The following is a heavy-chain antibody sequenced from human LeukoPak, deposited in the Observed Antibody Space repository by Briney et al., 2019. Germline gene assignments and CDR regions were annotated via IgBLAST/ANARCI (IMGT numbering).Heavy chain of an antibody. V-gene: IGHV4-39*01. Sequence: PSETLTLTCAVSGGSFSSCSNYWGWIRQPPGKGLDWIGSSYCSGSTYENSALKRRVIICEDTSKNQFFLMLSSVTDAETAVYFCARTPTVTFFDFWGQGTLVTVSS. CDR1: GGSFSSCSNY. CDR2: SYCSGST. J-gene: IGHJ4*02. D-gene: IGHD4-17*01. CDR3: ARTPTVTFFDF.